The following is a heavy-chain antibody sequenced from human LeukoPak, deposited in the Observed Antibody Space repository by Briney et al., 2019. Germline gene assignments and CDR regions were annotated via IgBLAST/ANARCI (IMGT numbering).Heavy chain of an antibody. CDR1: GGSISSYY. Sequence: SETLSLTRTVSGGSISSYYWSWIRQPAGKGLEWIGCIYTSGSTNYNPSLKSRVTMSVDTSKNQFSLKLSSVTAADTAVYYCAREPYTDSSGFLNWGQGTLVTVSS. CDR3: AREPYTDSSGFLN. V-gene: IGHV4-4*07. D-gene: IGHD3-22*01. CDR2: IYTSGST. J-gene: IGHJ4*02.